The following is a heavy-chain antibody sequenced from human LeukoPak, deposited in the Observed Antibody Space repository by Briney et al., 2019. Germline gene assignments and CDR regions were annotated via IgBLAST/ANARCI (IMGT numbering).Heavy chain of an antibody. D-gene: IGHD3-10*01. CDR1: GYTLTSYG. Sequence: GASVKVSCKASGYTLTSYGISWVRQAPGQGLEWMGWISAYNGNTNYAQKLQGRVTMTTDTSTSTAYMELRSLRSDDTAVYYCARGSRWFGELSLYGMDVWGQGTTVTVSS. J-gene: IGHJ6*02. CDR2: ISAYNGNT. CDR3: ARGSRWFGELSLYGMDV. V-gene: IGHV1-18*01.